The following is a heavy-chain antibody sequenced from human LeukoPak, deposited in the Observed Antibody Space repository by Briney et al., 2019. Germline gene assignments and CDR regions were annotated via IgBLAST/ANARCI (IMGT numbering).Heavy chain of an antibody. J-gene: IGHJ4*02. CDR3: ARGGASELYYFDY. D-gene: IGHD2-15*01. V-gene: IGHV3-53*01. CDR2: IYDGGNT. CDR1: GFTVSNKY. Sequence: HPGGSLRLSCAASGFTVSNKYMSWVRQAPGKGLECVSVIYDGGNTYYADSVKGRFTISRDNSKNTLYLQVNSLRAEDTAVYYCARGGASELYYFDYWGQGTLVTVSS.